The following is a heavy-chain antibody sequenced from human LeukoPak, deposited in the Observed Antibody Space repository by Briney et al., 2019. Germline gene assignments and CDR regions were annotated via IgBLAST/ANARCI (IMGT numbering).Heavy chain of an antibody. V-gene: IGHV3-23*01. J-gene: IGHJ6*02. CDR1: GFTFSSYF. CDR3: AKGVRAVARDYYYGMDV. Sequence: GGSLRLSCEASGFTFSSYFMSWVRQAPGKGLEGVSVISGSGGSTYYADSVKGRFTISRDNSKNTLYLQMNSLRAEDTAVYYCAKGVRAVARDYYYGMDVWGQGTTVTVSS. D-gene: IGHD6-19*01. CDR2: ISGSGGST.